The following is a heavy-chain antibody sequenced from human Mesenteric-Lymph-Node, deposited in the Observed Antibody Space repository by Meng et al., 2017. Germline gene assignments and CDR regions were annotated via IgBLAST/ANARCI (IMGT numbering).Heavy chain of an antibody. D-gene: IGHD6-19*01. V-gene: IGHV4-4*02. J-gene: IGHJ4*02. CDR3: ARVGQWLPIDY. CDR1: GGSFSRCNW. CDR2: IYHSGST. Sequence: HLQQWGGGLLMPSETLSLTVAVSGGSFSRCNWWSWVRQPPGKGLEWIGEIYHSGSTNYNPSLKSRVTISVDKSKNQFSLNLSSVTAADTAVYYCARVGQWLPIDYWGQGTLVTVSS.